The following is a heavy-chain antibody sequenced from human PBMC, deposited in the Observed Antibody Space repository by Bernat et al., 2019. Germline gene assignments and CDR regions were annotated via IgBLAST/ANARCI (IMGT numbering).Heavy chain of an antibody. CDR3: AKDPSSGWYKGYYDMDV. CDR2: ISYDGSNK. J-gene: IGHJ6*02. CDR1: GFTFSSYG. V-gene: IGHV3-30*18. D-gene: IGHD6-19*01. Sequence: QVQLVESGGGVVQPGRSLRLSCAASGFTFSSYGMHWVRQAPGKGLEWVAVISYDGSNKYYADSVKGRFTISRDNSKNTLYLQMNSLRAEDTAVYYCAKDPSSGWYKGYYDMDVWGQGTTVTVSS.